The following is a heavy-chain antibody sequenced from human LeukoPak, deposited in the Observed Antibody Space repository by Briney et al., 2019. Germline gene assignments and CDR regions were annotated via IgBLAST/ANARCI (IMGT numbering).Heavy chain of an antibody. J-gene: IGHJ6*02. D-gene: IGHD6-6*01. CDR1: GFTFSSYA. Sequence: PGRSLRLSCAASGFTFSSYAMHWVRQAPGKGLEWVAVISYDGSNRYYADSVKGRFTISRDNSKNTLYLQMNSLRAEDTAVYYCARVQTYSSSSYYYYGMDVWGQGTTVTVSS. CDR3: ARVQTYSSSSYYYYGMDV. V-gene: IGHV3-30-3*01. CDR2: ISYDGSNR.